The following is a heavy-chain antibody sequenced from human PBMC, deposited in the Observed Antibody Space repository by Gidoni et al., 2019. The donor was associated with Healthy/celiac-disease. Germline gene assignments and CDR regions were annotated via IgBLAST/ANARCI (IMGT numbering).Heavy chain of an antibody. CDR3: ARGHLDYYDSSGYGD. J-gene: IGHJ4*02. D-gene: IGHD3-22*01. CDR2: IKQDGSEK. V-gene: IGHV3-7*05. CDR1: GFTFSSYW. Sequence: EVQLVESGGGLVQPGGSLRLSCAASGFTFSSYWMSWVRQAPGKGLEWVANIKQDGSEKYYVDSVKGRFTISRDNAKNSLYLQMNSLRAEDTAVYYCARGHLDYYDSSGYGDWGQGTLVTVSS.